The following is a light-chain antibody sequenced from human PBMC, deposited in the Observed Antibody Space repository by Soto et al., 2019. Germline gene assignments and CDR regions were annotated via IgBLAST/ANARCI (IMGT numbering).Light chain of an antibody. CDR3: QQFNSYPLT. Sequence: AIQLTQSPSSLSASVGNRATTPSRASQGIGSALAWYQQNPGKAPKVLTYYASSLKSGVPSRFSGSGSGTDFTLTISSLQPEDLATYYCQQFNSYPLTFGGGTKVEIK. J-gene: IGKJ4*01. CDR2: YAS. CDR1: QGIGSA. V-gene: IGKV1-13*02.